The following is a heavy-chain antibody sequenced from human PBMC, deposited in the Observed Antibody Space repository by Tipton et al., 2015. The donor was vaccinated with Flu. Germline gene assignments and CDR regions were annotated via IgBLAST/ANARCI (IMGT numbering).Heavy chain of an antibody. D-gene: IGHD1-1*01. CDR2: IYYSGTT. J-gene: IGHJ6*02. Sequence: TLSLTCAVYGGSFSDYNWSWIRQAPGKGLEWIGSIYYSGTTYYNPSLKSRVTISIDPSNNQFSLDLTSLTAADTAVYFCARDLWNDRRAYYYYGVDVWGQGTTVTVSS. V-gene: IGHV4-34*11. CDR1: GGSFSDYN. CDR3: ARDLWNDRRAYYYYGVDV.